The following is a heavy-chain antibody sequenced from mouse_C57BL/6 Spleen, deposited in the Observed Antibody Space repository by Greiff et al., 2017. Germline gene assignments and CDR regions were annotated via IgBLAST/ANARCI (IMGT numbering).Heavy chain of an antibody. CDR2: IYPGVGDT. Sequence: VQLQQSGPELVKPGASVKISCKASGYAFSSSWLNWVKQRHGKGLEWIGRIYPGVGDTNYNGKLKGKVPLTADKYSSTAYMQLSSMTSEDSAVYSCARDYGSTYYAMDYWGQGTSGTVSS. V-gene: IGHV1-82*01. CDR1: GYAFSSSW. D-gene: IGHD1-1*01. CDR3: ARDYGSTYYAMDY. J-gene: IGHJ4*01.